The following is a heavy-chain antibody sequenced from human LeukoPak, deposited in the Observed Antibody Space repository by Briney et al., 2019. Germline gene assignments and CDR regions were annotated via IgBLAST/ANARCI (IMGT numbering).Heavy chain of an antibody. CDR3: ARDRRGRAVANPYYYNGMDV. V-gene: IGHV1-18*01. CDR1: GYMFTSYG. J-gene: IGHJ6*04. Sequence: ASVKVSCKASGYMFTSYGLSWVRQAPGQGLEWMGWISAYNGNTRYAQKFQGRATMTTDTSTRTAYMEMRSLRSDDTAVYYCARDRRGRAVANPYYYNGMDVWGEGTTVTVSS. D-gene: IGHD6-19*01. CDR2: ISAYNGNT.